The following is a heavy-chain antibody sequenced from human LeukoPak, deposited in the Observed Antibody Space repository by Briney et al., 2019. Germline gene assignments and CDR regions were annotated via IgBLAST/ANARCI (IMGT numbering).Heavy chain of an antibody. D-gene: IGHD6-6*01. J-gene: IGHJ4*02. CDR2: ISFDGSNK. CDR3: AKEYSRSSFFDY. Sequence: SGGSPRLSCAASGFTFSSYGMHWVRQAPGKGLEWVAVISFDGSNKYYADSVKGRFTISRDNSKNTVYLQMNSLRAEDTAVYHCAKEYSRSSFFDYWGQGTLVTVSP. CDR1: GFTFSSYG. V-gene: IGHV3-30*18.